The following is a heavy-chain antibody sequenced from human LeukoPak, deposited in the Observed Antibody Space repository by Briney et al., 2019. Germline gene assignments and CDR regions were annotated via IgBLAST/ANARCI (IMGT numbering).Heavy chain of an antibody. D-gene: IGHD6-13*01. CDR3: ARDWLWKRAAAAGTEITPLPYGMDV. CDR2: MNPNSGNT. CDR1: GYTFTSYD. J-gene: IGHJ6*02. V-gene: IGHV1-8*01. Sequence: ASVKVSCRASGYTFTSYDINWVRQATGQGLEWMGWMNPNSGNTGYAQKFQGRVTMTRDTSTSTVYMELSSLRSEDTAVYYCARDWLWKRAAAAGTEITPLPYGMDVWGQGTTVTVSS.